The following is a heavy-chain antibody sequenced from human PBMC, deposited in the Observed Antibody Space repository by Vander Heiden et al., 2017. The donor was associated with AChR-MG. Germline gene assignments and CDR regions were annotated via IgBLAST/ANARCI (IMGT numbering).Heavy chain of an antibody. V-gene: IGHV1-8*01. CDR1: GDTFTSYD. Sequence: QVQPVQSGAEVKKPGASVKVSCKASGDTFTSYDINWVRQATGQGLEWMGWMNPNSGNTGYAQKFQGRVTMTRNTSISTAYMELSSVRSEDTAVYYCARDLQGPGGMDVWGQGTTVTVSS. CDR2: MNPNSGNT. CDR3: ARDLQGPGGMDV. J-gene: IGHJ6*02.